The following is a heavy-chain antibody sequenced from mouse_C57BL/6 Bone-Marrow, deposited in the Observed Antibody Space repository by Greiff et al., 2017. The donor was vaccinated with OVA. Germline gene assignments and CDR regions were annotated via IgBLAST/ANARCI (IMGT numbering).Heavy chain of an antibody. CDR2: ISNGGGST. CDR1: GFTFSDYY. J-gene: IGHJ4*01. Sequence: DVKLVESGGGLVQPGGSLKLSCAASGFTFSDYYMYWVRQTPEKRLEWVAYISNGGGSTYYPDTVKGRFTISRDNAKNTLYLQMSRLKSEDTAMYYCARRRGALYAMDYWGQGTSVTVSS. CDR3: ARRRGALYAMDY. V-gene: IGHV5-12*01.